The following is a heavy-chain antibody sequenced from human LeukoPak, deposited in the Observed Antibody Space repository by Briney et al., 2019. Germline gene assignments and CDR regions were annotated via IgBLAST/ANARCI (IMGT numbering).Heavy chain of an antibody. Sequence: GRSLRLSCAASGFTFDDYAMHWVRQAPGKGLEWVSGISWNSGSIGYADSVKGRFTISRVNAKNSLYLQMNSLRAEDTALYYCAKVGYNNAFDIWGQGTMVTVSS. V-gene: IGHV3-9*01. CDR1: GFTFDDYA. D-gene: IGHD1-14*01. CDR3: AKVGYNNAFDI. J-gene: IGHJ3*02. CDR2: ISWNSGSI.